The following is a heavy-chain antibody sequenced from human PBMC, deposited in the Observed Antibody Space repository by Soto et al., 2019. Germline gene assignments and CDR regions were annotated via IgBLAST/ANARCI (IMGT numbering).Heavy chain of an antibody. CDR2: IYYSGST. CDR1: GGSISSSSYY. J-gene: IGHJ5*02. Sequence: SETLSLTCTVSGGSISSSSYYWGWIRQPPGKGLEWIGSIYYSGSTYYNPSLKSRVTISVDTSKNQFSLKLSSVTAADTAVYYCARPLPTQSLYSGYDYNWFDPWGQGTLVTVSS. D-gene: IGHD5-12*01. CDR3: ARPLPTQSLYSGYDYNWFDP. V-gene: IGHV4-39*01.